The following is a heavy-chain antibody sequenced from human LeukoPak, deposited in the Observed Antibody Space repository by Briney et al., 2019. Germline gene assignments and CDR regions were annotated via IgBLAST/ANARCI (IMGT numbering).Heavy chain of an antibody. J-gene: IGHJ3*02. CDR1: GYTFTTYW. D-gene: IGHD2-2*01. CDR2: ISPGDSDT. V-gene: IGHV5-51*01. CDR3: ARRYCSSTFCHGAFDI. Sequence: GESLKISCKGSGYTFTTYWIGWVRQMSGKGLEWMGIISPGDSDTRYSPSFQGQVTISADKSIRTAYLQWSSLKASDTAMYYCARRYCSSTFCHGAFDIWGQGTMVTVSS.